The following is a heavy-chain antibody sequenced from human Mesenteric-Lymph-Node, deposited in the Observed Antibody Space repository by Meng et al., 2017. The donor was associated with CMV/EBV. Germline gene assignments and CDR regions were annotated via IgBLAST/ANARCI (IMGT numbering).Heavy chain of an antibody. CDR1: GGSISSGDYY. D-gene: IGHD2-21*01. Sequence: LRLSCTVSGGSISSGDYYWSWIRQPPGKGLEWIGYIYYSGSTYYNPSLKSRVTISVDTSKNQFSLKLNSVTAADTAVYYCARVPNCGGDCYSDYWGQGTLVTVSS. CDR2: IYYSGST. J-gene: IGHJ4*02. V-gene: IGHV4-30-4*08. CDR3: ARVPNCGGDCYSDY.